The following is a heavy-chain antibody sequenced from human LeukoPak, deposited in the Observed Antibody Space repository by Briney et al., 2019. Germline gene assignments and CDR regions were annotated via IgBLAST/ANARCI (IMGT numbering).Heavy chain of an antibody. V-gene: IGHV4-59*01. CDR1: GGAISSYY. Sequence: SATLSLTCIVTGGAISSYYWSWIRQPPGKRLEWIGYVYYSGNTNYNPSLKSRVTISIDTSKNQFSLKLSSVTAADTAVYYSARVGNGQFDYWGQGTLVTVSS. CDR3: ARVGNGQFDY. J-gene: IGHJ4*02. D-gene: IGHD2-8*01. CDR2: VYYSGNT.